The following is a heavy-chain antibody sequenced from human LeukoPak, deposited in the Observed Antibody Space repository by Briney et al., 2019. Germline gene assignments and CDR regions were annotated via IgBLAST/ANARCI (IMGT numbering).Heavy chain of an antibody. D-gene: IGHD6-19*01. CDR3: ARAAVASPGDV. V-gene: IGHV3-7*04. Sequence: PGGSLRLPCAASGFSFSNYWMSWVRQAPGKGLEWVANIKPDGSEGYYGDTLKGRFTISRDNAENSVFLQMNSLRAEDTAVYYCARAAVASPGDVWGQGTTVTVSS. CDR2: IKPDGSEG. J-gene: IGHJ6*02. CDR1: GFSFSNYW.